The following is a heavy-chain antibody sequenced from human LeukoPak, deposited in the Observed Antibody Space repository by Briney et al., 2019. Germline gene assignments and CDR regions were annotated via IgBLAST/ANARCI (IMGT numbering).Heavy chain of an antibody. CDR3: ARHGGSYTFDY. CDR2: ISYSGGT. Sequence: PSETLSLTCTVSGGSISGYYWSWIRQPPGQGLEWIGFISYSGGTNYNPSLKSRVTISADTSKNQFSLKLNSVTAADTAVYYCARHGGSYTFDYWGQGTLVTVSS. J-gene: IGHJ4*02. CDR1: GGSISGYY. D-gene: IGHD1-26*01. V-gene: IGHV4-59*08.